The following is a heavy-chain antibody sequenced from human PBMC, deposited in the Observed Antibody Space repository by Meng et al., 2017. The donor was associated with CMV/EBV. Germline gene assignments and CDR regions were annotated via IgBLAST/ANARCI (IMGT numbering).Heavy chain of an antibody. Sequence: GESLKISCAASGFTLSSYSMNWVRQAPGKGLEWVSYISSSSSTIYYADSVKGRFTISRDNAKNSLYLQMNSLRAEDTAVYYCARDLDAGVVVVPAAIFPYYYYGMDVWGQGTTVTVSS. CDR2: ISSSSSTI. J-gene: IGHJ6*02. CDR3: ARDLDAGVVVVPAAIFPYYYYGMDV. D-gene: IGHD2-2*01. V-gene: IGHV3-48*04. CDR1: GFTLSSYS.